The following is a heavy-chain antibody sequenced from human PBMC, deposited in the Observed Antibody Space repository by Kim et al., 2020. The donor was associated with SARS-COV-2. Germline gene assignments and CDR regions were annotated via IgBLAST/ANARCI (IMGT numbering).Heavy chain of an antibody. J-gene: IGHJ4*02. D-gene: IGHD1-1*01. V-gene: IGHV4-39*01. CDR3: ARHTTGASGYFDY. Sequence: YNPSLKSRLTISINTSKNHFSLKLSSVTAADTAVYYCARHTTGASGYFDYWGQGTLVTVSS.